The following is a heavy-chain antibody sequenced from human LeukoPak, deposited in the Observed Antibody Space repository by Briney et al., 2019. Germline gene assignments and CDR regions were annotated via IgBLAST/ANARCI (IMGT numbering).Heavy chain of an antibody. CDR1: GFTFSNFW. J-gene: IGHJ4*02. D-gene: IGHD1-1*01. V-gene: IGHV3-7*04. CDR2: IHPEGNEK. CDR3: ARGDDFSGDH. Sequence: GGSLRLSCAVSGFTFSNFWMSWVRQAPGRGLEWVANIHPEGNEKYHVESVKGRFTISRDNAKNSLFLQMSGLRVEDTAVYYCARGDDFSGDHWGQGTLVTVSS.